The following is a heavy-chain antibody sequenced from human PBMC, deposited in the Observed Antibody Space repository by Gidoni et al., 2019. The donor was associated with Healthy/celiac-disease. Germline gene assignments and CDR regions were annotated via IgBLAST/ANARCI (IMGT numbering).Heavy chain of an antibody. CDR3: ARDHWDWNKGSHAFDI. D-gene: IGHD1-1*01. J-gene: IGHJ3*02. V-gene: IGHV1-18*01. CDR1: GYTFTSHG. Sequence: VQLVQSGAEVKKPGASVNVSCKASGYTFTSHGISWVRQAPGQGLEWLGWISAYNGNTNYAQKLQGRGTMTTYTSTSTAYMELRRLRSDDTAVYYCARDHWDWNKGSHAFDIWGQGTMVTVSS. CDR2: ISAYNGNT.